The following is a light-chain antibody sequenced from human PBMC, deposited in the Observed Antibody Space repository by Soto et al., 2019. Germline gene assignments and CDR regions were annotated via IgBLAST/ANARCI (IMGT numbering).Light chain of an antibody. CDR1: SIDVGAYNY. CDR3: SSYTTSSIYA. CDR2: EVN. Sequence: QSVLTQPASVSGAPGQSITISCTGTSIDVGAYNYVSWYQQHPGKAPKLMIYEVNNRPSGVSNRFSGSKSGDTASLTISGLQAEDEADYYCSSYTTSSIYAFGTGTKVTVL. V-gene: IGLV2-14*01. J-gene: IGLJ1*01.